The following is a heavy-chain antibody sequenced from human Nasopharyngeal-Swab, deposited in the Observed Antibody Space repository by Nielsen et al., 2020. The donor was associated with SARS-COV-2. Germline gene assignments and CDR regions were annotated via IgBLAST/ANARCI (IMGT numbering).Heavy chain of an antibody. CDR1: GYTFTGYY. CDR3: ARDPTSVAGTGDYYYGMDV. V-gene: IGHV1-2*06. D-gene: IGHD6-19*01. CDR2: INPNSGGT. Sequence: ASVQVSCKASGYTFTGYYMHWVRQAPGQGLEWMGRINPNSGGTNYAQTFQGRVTMTRDTSISTAYMELSRLRSDDTAVYYCARDPTSVAGTGDYYYGMDVWGQGTTVTVSS. J-gene: IGHJ6*02.